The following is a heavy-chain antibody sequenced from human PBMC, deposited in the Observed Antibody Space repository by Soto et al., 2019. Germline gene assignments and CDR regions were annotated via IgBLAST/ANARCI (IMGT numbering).Heavy chain of an antibody. CDR3: ARDIGGYSIAAAGTFDY. J-gene: IGHJ4*02. D-gene: IGHD6-13*01. V-gene: IGHV3-21*01. CDR1: GFTFSSYS. CDR2: ISSSSSYI. Sequence: GGSLRLSCAASGFTFSSYSMNWVRQAPGKGLEWVSSISSSSSYIYYADSVKGRFTISRDNAKNSLYLQMNSLGAEDTAVYYCARDIGGYSIAAAGTFDYWGQGTLVTVSS.